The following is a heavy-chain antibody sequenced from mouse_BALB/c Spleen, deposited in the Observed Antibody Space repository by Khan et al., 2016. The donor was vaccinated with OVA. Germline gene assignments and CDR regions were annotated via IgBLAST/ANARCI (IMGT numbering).Heavy chain of an antibody. CDR2: IWAGGST. CDR1: GYSLTRYG. CDR3: ARSKYRARY. D-gene: IGHD3-3*01. Sequence: QVQLKQSGPGLVAPSQSLSITCTAYGYSLTRYGVHWVRQPPGQGLEWLGLIWAGGSTIYNWAIMSRLSISIDNSKSIVFLIMNSLQTYDTTLYYCARSKYRARYWGQGTTLTVSS. J-gene: IGHJ2*01. V-gene: IGHV2-9*02.